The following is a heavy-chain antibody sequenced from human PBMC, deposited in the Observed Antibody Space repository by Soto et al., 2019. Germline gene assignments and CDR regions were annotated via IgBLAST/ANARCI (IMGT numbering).Heavy chain of an antibody. J-gene: IGHJ4*02. Sequence: QVQLVESGGGVVQPGRSLRLSCAASGFTFSSYAMHWVRQAPGKGLEWVAVISYDGSNKYYADSVMGRFTISRDNSNNTPYGQMKSLRAECTAVYYGAIVGVRGRIVAGKFLGYWGQGTLVTGSS. D-gene: IGHD6-19*01. V-gene: IGHV3-30-3*01. CDR1: GFTFSSYA. CDR3: AIVGVRGRIVAGKFLGY. CDR2: ISYDGSNK.